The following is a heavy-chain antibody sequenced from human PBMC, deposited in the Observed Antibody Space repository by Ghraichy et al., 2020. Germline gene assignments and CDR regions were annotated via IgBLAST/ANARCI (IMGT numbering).Heavy chain of an antibody. CDR2: ISGSGSST. Sequence: GGSLRLSCAASGFTFNNYAMSWVRQAPGKGLEWVSAISGSGSSTYYADSVKGRFTISRDNSKNTLYLQMNSLRAEDTAVYYCAKGFGFSVGASDYWGRGTLVTVSS. V-gene: IGHV3-23*01. J-gene: IGHJ4*02. CDR1: GFTFNNYA. CDR3: AKGFGFSVGASDY. D-gene: IGHD1-26*01.